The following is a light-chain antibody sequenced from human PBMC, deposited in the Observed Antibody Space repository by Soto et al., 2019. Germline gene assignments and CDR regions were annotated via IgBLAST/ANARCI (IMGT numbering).Light chain of an antibody. CDR2: WSS. CDR1: QSLSHSSHNGDS. Sequence: DIVLTQSPDSLAVSLGERATIKCKSSQSLSHSSHNGDSLAWYQQRPGQPPKLLINWSSTRQSGVPDRVSGGGSGTDFTLTISSLQAEDVAVYYCQQYYDPPLTFGGGTKLEIK. V-gene: IGKV4-1*01. CDR3: QQYYDPPLT. J-gene: IGKJ4*01.